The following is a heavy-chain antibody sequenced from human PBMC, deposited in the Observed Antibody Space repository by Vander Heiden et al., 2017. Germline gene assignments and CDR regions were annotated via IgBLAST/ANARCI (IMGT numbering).Heavy chain of an antibody. J-gene: IGHJ6*02. CDR3: ARSSRPSQRSRPFNWNYHPTYYYGMDV. CDR2: MNPNSGNT. CDR1: GYTFTSYD. V-gene: IGHV1-8*01. D-gene: IGHD1-7*01. Sequence: QVQLVQSGAEAKKPGASVKVSCKASGYTFTSYDINWVRQATGQGLEWMGWMNPNSGNTGYAQKFQGRVTMTRNTSISTAYMELSSLRSEDTAVYYCARSSRPSQRSRPFNWNYHPTYYYGMDVWGQGTTVTVSS.